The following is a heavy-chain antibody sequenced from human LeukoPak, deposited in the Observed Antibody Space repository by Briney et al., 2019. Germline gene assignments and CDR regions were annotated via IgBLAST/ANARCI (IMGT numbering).Heavy chain of an antibody. CDR3: ARDPYNTGGYAAFDI. J-gene: IGHJ3*02. CDR1: GFTFSSNW. CDR2: IKQDGSEK. V-gene: IGHV3-7*01. D-gene: IGHD3-22*01. Sequence: AGGSLRLSCAASGFTFSSNWMTWVRQAPGKGLEWVPNIKQDGSEKQYVDSVKGRFTISRDNAKNSLYLQMNSLRVEDTAVYYCARDPYNTGGYAAFDIWGQGTMVTVSS.